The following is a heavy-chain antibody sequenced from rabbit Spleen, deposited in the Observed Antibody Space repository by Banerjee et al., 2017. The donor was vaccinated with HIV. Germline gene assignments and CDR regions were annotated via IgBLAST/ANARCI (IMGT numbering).Heavy chain of an antibody. Sequence: QSLEESGGDLVKPGASLTLTCTASGFSFGSNYYMCWVRQAPGKGLEWIACIASGSSGYTYSATWATGRFTISKTSSTTVTLQMTSLTAADTATYFCARDLAGVIGWNFNVWGPGTLVTVS. CDR3: ARDLAGVIGWNFNV. J-gene: IGHJ4*01. CDR2: IASGSSGYT. D-gene: IGHD4-1*01. V-gene: IGHV1S40*01. CDR1: GFSFGSNYY.